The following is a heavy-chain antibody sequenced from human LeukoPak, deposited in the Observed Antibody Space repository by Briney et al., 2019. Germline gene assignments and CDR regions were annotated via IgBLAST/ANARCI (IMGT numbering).Heavy chain of an antibody. D-gene: IGHD5-24*01. V-gene: IGHV1-8*03. CDR2: MNPNSGNT. Sequence: ASVKVSCKASGGTFTSYDINWVRQATGQGLEWMGWMNPNSGNTGYAQKFQGRVTITRNTSISTAYMELSSLRSEDTAVYYCARDRLSITGGYYFDYWGQGTLVTVSS. CDR1: GGTFTSYD. J-gene: IGHJ4*02. CDR3: ARDRLSITGGYYFDY.